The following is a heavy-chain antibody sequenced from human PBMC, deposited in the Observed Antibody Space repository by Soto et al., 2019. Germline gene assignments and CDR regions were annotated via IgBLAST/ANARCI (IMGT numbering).Heavy chain of an antibody. CDR3: ARDRTMELRPGLYYHGLDV. CDR1: GFTFSSYS. J-gene: IGHJ6*02. CDR2: ISSSSSYI. V-gene: IGHV3-21*01. Sequence: LRLSCAASGFTFSSYSMNWVRQAPGKGLEWVSSISSSSSYIYYADSVKGRFTISRDNAKNSLYLQMNSQRAEDTAVYYCARDRTMELRPGLYYHGLDVWGQGTTVPVSS. D-gene: IGHD1-7*01.